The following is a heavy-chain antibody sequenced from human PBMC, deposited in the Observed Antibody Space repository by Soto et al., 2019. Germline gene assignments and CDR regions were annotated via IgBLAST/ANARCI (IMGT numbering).Heavy chain of an antibody. D-gene: IGHD3-10*01. V-gene: IGHV3-23*01. J-gene: IGHJ4*02. CDR3: AKGKWFGTYYFDY. CDR1: GFTFSSYA. Sequence: EVQLLESGGGLVQPGGSLRLSCAASGFTFSSYALSWVRQAPGKGLEWVSAISASGGGTYYADSVRGRFTISRDNSKNTLCLQMNSLRAEDTAVYYCAKGKWFGTYYFDYWGQGTLVTVSS. CDR2: ISASGGGT.